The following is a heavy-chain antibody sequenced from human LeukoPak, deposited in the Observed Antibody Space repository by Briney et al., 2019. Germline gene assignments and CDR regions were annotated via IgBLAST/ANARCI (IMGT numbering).Heavy chain of an antibody. CDR2: IIPILGIA. CDR1: GGTFSSYA. V-gene: IGHV1-69*04. CDR3: ARDESIAARSGAY. J-gene: IGHJ4*02. D-gene: IGHD6-6*01. Sequence: GASVKVSCKASGGTFSSYAISWVRQAPGQGLEWMGRIIPILGIANYAQKFQGRVTMTRDTSISTAYMELSRLRSDDTAVYYCARDESIAARSGAYWGQGTLVTVSS.